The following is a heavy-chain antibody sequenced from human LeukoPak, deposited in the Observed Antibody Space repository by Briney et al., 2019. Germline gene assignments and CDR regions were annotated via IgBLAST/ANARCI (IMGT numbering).Heavy chain of an antibody. V-gene: IGHV3-48*01. D-gene: IGHD5-18*01. Sequence: PGGSLRLSCAASGFTFSTYSMHWVRQAPGKGLEWVSYISSSSSPIYYADSVKGRFTISRDNARNLLYLQMNSLRAEDTAVYYCARDLGYSYGVYFDYWGQGSLVTVSS. CDR3: ARDLGYSYGVYFDY. CDR1: GFTFSTYS. J-gene: IGHJ4*02. CDR2: ISSSSSPI.